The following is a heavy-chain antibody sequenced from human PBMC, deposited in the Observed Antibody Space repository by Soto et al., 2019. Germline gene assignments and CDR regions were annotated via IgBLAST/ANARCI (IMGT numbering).Heavy chain of an antibody. V-gene: IGHV1-69*13. CDR1: GCTFSSYA. CDR3: ARCQYYDSSGYYYLYFDY. J-gene: IGHJ4*02. D-gene: IGHD3-22*01. CDR2: IIPIFGTA. Sequence: GASVKVSCKASGCTFSSYAISWVRQAPGQGLEWMGGIIPIFGTANYAQKFQGRVTITADESTSTAYMELSSLRSEDTAVYYCARCQYYDSSGYYYLYFDYWGQGTLVTVSS.